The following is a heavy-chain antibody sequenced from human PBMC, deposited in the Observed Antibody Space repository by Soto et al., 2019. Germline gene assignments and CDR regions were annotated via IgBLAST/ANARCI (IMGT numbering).Heavy chain of an antibody. Sequence: EVQLVESGGGLVQPGGSLRLSCAASGFTVSSNYMSWVRQAPGKGLEWVSVIYSGGSTYYADSVKGRFTISRDNSKNTLYLQMNSLRAEDTAVYYCARVHGGHCSGGSCYTDYYYYYMDVWGKGTTVTVSS. CDR3: ARVHGGHCSGGSCYTDYYYYYMDV. CDR1: GFTVSSNY. V-gene: IGHV3-66*01. CDR2: IYSGGST. D-gene: IGHD2-15*01. J-gene: IGHJ6*03.